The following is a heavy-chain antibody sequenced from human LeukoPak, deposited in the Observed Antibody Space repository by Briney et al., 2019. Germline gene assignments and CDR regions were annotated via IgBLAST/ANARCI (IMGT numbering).Heavy chain of an antibody. CDR1: GGSFSGYY. J-gene: IGHJ3*02. Sequence: SETLSLTCAVYGGSFSGYYWRWIRQPPGKGLEWIGEINHSGSTNYNPSLKSRVTISVDTSKNQFSLKLSSVTAADTAVYYCARDPRASVVPAAIYAFDIWGQGTMVTVSS. V-gene: IGHV4-34*01. CDR3: ARDPRASVVPAAIYAFDI. D-gene: IGHD2-2*01. CDR2: INHSGST.